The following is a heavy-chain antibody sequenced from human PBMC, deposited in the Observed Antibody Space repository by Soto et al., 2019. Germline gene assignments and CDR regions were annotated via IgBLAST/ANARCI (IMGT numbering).Heavy chain of an antibody. J-gene: IGHJ3*02. Sequence: GESLKISCKGSGYSFTSYWIGWVRQMPGKGLKWMGIIYPGDSDTRYSPSFQGQVTISADKSISTAYLQWSSLKASDTAMYYCAMGTFDCSGGSGPAYDGIGGVDIFRQGTMVAV. CDR1: GYSFTSYW. CDR3: AMGTFDCSGGSGPAYDGIGGVDI. V-gene: IGHV5-51*01. D-gene: IGHD2-15*01. CDR2: IYPGDSDT.